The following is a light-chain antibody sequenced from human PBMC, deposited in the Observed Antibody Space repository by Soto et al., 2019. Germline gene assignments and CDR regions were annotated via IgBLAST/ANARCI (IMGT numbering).Light chain of an antibody. V-gene: IGKV3-20*01. J-gene: IGKJ5*01. CDR2: DVY. CDR1: QSVSSNF. CDR3: HQYDGSPIT. Sequence: EIVLTQSPGTLSLSPGERATLSCRASQSVSSNFLAWYQQKPGQAPRLLIYDVYNRATGTPARFSGSGSGTDFTLTIRRLEPEDYAVYYCHQYDGSPITFGQGTRLEIK.